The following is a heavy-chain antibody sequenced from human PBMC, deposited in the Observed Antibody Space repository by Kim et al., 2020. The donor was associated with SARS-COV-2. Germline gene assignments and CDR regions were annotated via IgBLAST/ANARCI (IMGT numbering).Heavy chain of an antibody. CDR2: IYYSGGT. Sequence: SETLSLTCIVSGTSIRSNDCYWGWIRQAPGKGPEWIGIIYYSGGTFDSPFLKSRLTRSVDPAKNHFSLELTSVTAADTAVYYCVRGGESSGHDAAYDIWGQGTLVTVSS. D-gene: IGHD5-12*01. CDR3: VRGGESSGHDAAYDI. V-gene: IGHV4-39*02. CDR1: GTSIRSNDCY. J-gene: IGHJ3*02.